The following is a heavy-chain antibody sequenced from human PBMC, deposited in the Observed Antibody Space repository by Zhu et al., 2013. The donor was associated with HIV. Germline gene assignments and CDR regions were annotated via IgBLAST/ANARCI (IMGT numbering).Heavy chain of an antibody. CDR3: AESERCLQLRVDAFDI. D-gene: IGHD3-16*01. CDR2: INPTDGSI. CDR1: GYTFISYY. Sequence: QVQLVQSGAELKKPGASVKVSCKASGYTFISYYMHWMRQAPGQGLEWMGIINPTDGSIDYAQRFQGRVTMTRDTSTSTVYMELSSLKSEDTAVYYCAESERCLQLRVDAFDIWAKGQWSPVSS. V-gene: IGHV1-46*01. J-gene: IGHJ3*02.